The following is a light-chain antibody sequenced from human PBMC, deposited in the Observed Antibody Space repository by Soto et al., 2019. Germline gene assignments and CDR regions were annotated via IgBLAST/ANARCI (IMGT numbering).Light chain of an antibody. V-gene: IGLV2-14*01. J-gene: IGLJ1*01. CDR1: SGDVGGYYY. Sequence: QSALTQPASVSGSPGQSITISCTGTSGDVGGYYYVSWYQQLPGKAPKLMISGVSNRPSGVSNRFSGSKSGNTASLTISGLQPEDEADYYCSSYTAGGTIFGTGTKPTVL. CDR3: SSYTAGGTI. CDR2: GVS.